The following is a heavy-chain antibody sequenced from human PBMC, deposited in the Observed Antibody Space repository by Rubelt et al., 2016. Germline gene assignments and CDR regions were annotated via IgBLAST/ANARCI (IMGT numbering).Heavy chain of an antibody. CDR1: GFIFSDHS. CDR3: ARSYYYDRYFDL. J-gene: IGHJ2*01. D-gene: IGHD3-22*01. Sequence: EVQLVESGGGLVQPGRSLRLSCAASGFIFSDHSIHWLRQAPGKGLEWVSYISSKGTYYSYVDSVKGRFTISRDNAKNTLHLQMDSLRVEDTAVYYCARSYYYDRYFDLWGRGTLVTVSS. V-gene: IGHV3-21*01. CDR2: ISSKGTYY.